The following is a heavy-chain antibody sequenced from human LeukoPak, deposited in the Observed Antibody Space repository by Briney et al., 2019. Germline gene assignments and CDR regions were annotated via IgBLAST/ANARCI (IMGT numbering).Heavy chain of an antibody. Sequence: SETLSLTCTVSGGSISSSSYYWGWIRQPPGKGLEWIGSIYYSGSTYYNPSLKSRVTITVDTSKNQFSLKLSSVTAADTAVYYCARDPHYDFWSGYHDNYYFDYWGQGTLVTVSS. CDR2: IYYSGST. J-gene: IGHJ4*02. V-gene: IGHV4-39*07. CDR1: GGSISSSSYY. CDR3: ARDPHYDFWSGYHDNYYFDY. D-gene: IGHD3-3*01.